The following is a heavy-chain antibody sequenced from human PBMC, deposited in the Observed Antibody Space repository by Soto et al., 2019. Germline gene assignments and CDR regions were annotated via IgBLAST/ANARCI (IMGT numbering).Heavy chain of an antibody. CDR1: GFTFSSSG. Sequence: GGSLRLSCAASGFTFSSSGMHWVRQAPGKGLEWVAVIWHDGSYKYKTDSVKGRFTISRDNSKNTLYLQMNSLSAEDTAVYYCARGNWKYGYFDYWGQGTLVTVSS. J-gene: IGHJ4*02. V-gene: IGHV3-33*01. CDR3: ARGNWKYGYFDY. D-gene: IGHD1-1*01. CDR2: IWHDGSYK.